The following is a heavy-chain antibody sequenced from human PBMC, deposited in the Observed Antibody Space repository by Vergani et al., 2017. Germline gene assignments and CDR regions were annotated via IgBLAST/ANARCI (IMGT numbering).Heavy chain of an antibody. CDR1: GFTFDDYA. D-gene: IGHD2-2*01. V-gene: IGHV3-9*01. Sequence: EVQLVESGGGLVQPGRSLSLSCAASGFTFDDYAMHWVRPAPGRGLEWVSGISWHSGSIGYADSVTGRFTISRDNAKNSLYRQMNSLRAEDTALYYCAKDSWSRVVHYWYFDLWGRGTLVTVSS. J-gene: IGHJ2*01. CDR3: AKDSWSRVVHYWYFDL. CDR2: ISWHSGSI.